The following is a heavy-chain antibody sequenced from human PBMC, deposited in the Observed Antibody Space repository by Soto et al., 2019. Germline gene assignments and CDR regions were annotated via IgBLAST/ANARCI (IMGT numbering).Heavy chain of an antibody. J-gene: IGHJ5*02. CDR3: THRTTTVTWWFAP. CDR2: IYWDDDK. V-gene: IGHV2-5*02. Sequence: QITLKESGPTLVKPTQTLTLTCAFSGFSLTTSGVGVGWIRQPPGKALEWLALIYWDDDKRYSTSLKSRLTITEDTSKNQVVLTMTNMDPADTATYFCTHRTTTVTWWFAPWGQGTLGTVAS. CDR1: GFSLTTSGVG. D-gene: IGHD4-17*01.